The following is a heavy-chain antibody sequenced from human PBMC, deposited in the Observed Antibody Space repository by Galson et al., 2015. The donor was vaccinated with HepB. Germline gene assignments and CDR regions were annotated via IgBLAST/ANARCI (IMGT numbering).Heavy chain of an antibody. CDR3: ATLDIVVVPAAIGGAYYYYYMDV. Sequence: QSGAEVKKPGESLRISCKASGYTFTGYYMHWVRQAPGQGLEWMGWINPNSGGTNYAQKFQGRVTMTRDTSISTAYMELSRLRSDDTAVYYCATLDIVVVPAAIGGAYYYYYMDVWGKGTTVTVSS. CDR2: INPNSGGT. J-gene: IGHJ6*03. V-gene: IGHV1-2*02. CDR1: GYTFTGYY. D-gene: IGHD2-2*02.